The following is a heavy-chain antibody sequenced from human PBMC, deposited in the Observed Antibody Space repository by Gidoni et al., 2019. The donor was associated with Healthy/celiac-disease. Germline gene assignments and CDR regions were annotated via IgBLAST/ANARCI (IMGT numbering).Heavy chain of an antibody. CDR3: ARAGYSGRDNWYFDL. J-gene: IGHJ2*01. D-gene: IGHD1-26*01. Sequence: QVQLVESGGGVVQPGRSLRLSCSASGFTFSSYGMHWVRQAPGKGLEWVAVIWDDGSNKYYADSVKGRFTISRDNSKNTLYLQMNSLRAEDTAVYYCARAGYSGRDNWYFDLWGRGTLVTVSS. V-gene: IGHV3-33*01. CDR2: IWDDGSNK. CDR1: GFTFSSYG.